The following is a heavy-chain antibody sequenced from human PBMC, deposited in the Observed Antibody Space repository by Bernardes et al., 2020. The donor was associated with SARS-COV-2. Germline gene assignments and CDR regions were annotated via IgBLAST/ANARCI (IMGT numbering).Heavy chain of an antibody. Sequence: GGSLRLSCAASGFIFGDYTIHWVRQVPGKGLEWFSSISWSGDKIPFGDSVKGRFRISRDNAKNSLSLQINSLTVENTAGYHCAKQTAAYQPDRTGHGGYSALDVWGQGTAVTVSS. J-gene: IGHJ6*02. CDR2: ISWSGDKI. D-gene: IGHD2-21*01. CDR1: GFIFGDYT. CDR3: AKQTAAYQPDRTGHGGYSALDV. V-gene: IGHV3-9*01.